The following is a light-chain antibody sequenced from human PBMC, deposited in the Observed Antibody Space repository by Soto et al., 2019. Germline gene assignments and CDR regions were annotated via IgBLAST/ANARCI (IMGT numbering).Light chain of an antibody. Sequence: EIVLTQSPETLSVCRRERDPLXRKTSQSVGSKLAWYQQKPGQAPRLLIYGASSRATGIPARFSGTGSGTDFTLTISSLEPEDFAVYYCQQRSYWPPGITFGPGTKVDI. J-gene: IGKJ3*01. V-gene: IGKV3-11*01. CDR2: GAS. CDR1: QSVGSK. CDR3: QQRSYWPPGIT.